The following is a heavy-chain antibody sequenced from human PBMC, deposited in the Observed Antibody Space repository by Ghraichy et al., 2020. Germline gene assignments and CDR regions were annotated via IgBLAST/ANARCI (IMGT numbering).Heavy chain of an antibody. V-gene: IGHV1-69*13. D-gene: IGHD3-22*01. CDR3: ARDPYDSSGYYLEYFQH. CDR1: GGTFSSYA. CDR2: IIPIFGTA. J-gene: IGHJ1*01. Sequence: VKVSCKASGGTFSSYAISWVRQAPGQGLEWMGGIIPIFGTANYAQKFQGRVTITADESTSTAYMELSSLRSEDTAVYYCARDPYDSSGYYLEYFQHWGQGTLVTVSS.